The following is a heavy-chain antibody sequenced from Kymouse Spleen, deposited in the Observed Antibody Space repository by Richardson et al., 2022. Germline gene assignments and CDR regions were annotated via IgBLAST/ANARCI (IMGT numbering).Heavy chain of an antibody. CDR1: GFTFSSYG. CDR3: AKAMYSSSGDY. Sequence: QVQLVESGGGVVQPGRSLRLSCAASGFTFSSYGMHWVRQAPGKGLEWVAVISYDGSNKYYADSVKGRFTISRDNSKNTLYLQMNSLRAEDTAVYYCAKAMYSSSGDYWGQGTLVTVSS. CDR2: ISYDGSNK. J-gene: IGHJ4*02. V-gene: IGHV3-30*18. D-gene: IGHD6-6*01.